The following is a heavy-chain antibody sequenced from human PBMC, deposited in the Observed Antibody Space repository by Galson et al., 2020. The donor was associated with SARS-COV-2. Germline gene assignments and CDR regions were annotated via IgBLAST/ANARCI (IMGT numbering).Heavy chain of an antibody. Sequence: SETLSLTCTVSGGSISISSYYWGWIRQPPGKGLEWIGSIYYSGSTYYNPSLKSRVTISVDTSKNQFSLKLSSVTAADTAVYFCARVPNFYEEDAIDIWGHGTMVTGSS. CDR2: IYYSGST. J-gene: IGHJ3*02. CDR3: ARVPNFYEEDAIDI. D-gene: IGHD3-22*01. CDR1: GGSISISSYY. V-gene: IGHV4-39*07.